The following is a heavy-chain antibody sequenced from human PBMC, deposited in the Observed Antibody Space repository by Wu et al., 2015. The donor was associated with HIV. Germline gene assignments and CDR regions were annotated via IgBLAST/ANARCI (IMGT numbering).Heavy chain of an antibody. CDR2: INPRTDST. V-gene: IGHV1-46*01. J-gene: IGHJ4*02. Sequence: QVQLVQSGAEVKKPGASVKVSCKASGYIFSGYYMHWVRQAPGQGPEWMGVINPRTDSTTYAETFEGRLTMTRDTSKSTMYMELTSLRSDDTAIYYCARERVDYDSGGYRAHRGYYFDYWGQGTLVIVSS. CDR1: GYIFSGYY. CDR3: ARERVDYDSGGYRAHRGYYFDY. D-gene: IGHD3-22*01.